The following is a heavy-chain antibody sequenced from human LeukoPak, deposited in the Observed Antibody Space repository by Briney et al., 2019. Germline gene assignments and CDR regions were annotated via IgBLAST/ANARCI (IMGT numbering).Heavy chain of an antibody. J-gene: IGHJ4*02. V-gene: IGHV1-18*01. CDR3: ARTRNDYVWGSYRYTNSPHDY. Sequence: GASVKVSCKASGYTFTSYGISWVRQAPGQGLEWMGWISAYNGNTSYAQKLQGRVTMTTDTSTSTAYMELRSLRSDDTAVYYCARTRNDYVWGSYRYTNSPHDYWGQGTLVTVSS. CDR2: ISAYNGNT. CDR1: GYTFTSYG. D-gene: IGHD3-16*02.